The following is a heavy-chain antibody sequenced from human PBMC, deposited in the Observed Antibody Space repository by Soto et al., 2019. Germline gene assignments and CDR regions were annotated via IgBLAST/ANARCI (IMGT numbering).Heavy chain of an antibody. J-gene: IGHJ6*03. CDR1: GYTFTSYD. CDR3: AARGYCSGGSCKGLYYYMDV. V-gene: IGHV1-8*01. Sequence: ASVKVSCKASGYTFTSYDINWVRQATGQGLEWMGWMNPNSGNTGYAQKFQGRVTMTRNTSISTAYMELSSLRSEDTAVYYCAARGYCSGGSCKGLYYYMDVWGKGTTVTSP. D-gene: IGHD2-15*01. CDR2: MNPNSGNT.